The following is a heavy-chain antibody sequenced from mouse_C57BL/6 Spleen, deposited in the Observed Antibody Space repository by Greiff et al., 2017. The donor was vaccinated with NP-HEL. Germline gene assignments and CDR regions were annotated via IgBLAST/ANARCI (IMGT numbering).Heavy chain of an antibody. CDR1: GFTFSNYW. CDR3: TGPLRLLYYAMDY. Sequence: EVHLVESGGGLVQPGGSMKLSCVASGFTFSNYWMNWVRQSPEKGLEWVAQIRLKSDNYATHYAESVKGRFTISRDDSKSSVYLQMNNLRAEDTGIYYCTGPLRLLYYAMDYWGQGTSVTVSS. J-gene: IGHJ4*01. D-gene: IGHD3-2*02. CDR2: IRLKSDNYAT. V-gene: IGHV6-3*01.